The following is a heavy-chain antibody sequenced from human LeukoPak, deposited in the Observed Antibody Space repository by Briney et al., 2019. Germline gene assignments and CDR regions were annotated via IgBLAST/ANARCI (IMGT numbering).Heavy chain of an antibody. CDR2: IYYSGST. CDR3: ARGRRDVLRYSSYYFDY. J-gene: IGHJ4*02. Sequence: ASETLSLTCTVSGGSISSSSYYWGWIRQPPGKGLEWIGSIYYSGSTYYNPSLKSRVTISVDTSKNQFSLKLSSVTAADTAVYYCARGRRDVLRYSSYYFDYWGQGTLVTVSS. CDR1: GGSISSSSYY. D-gene: IGHD3-9*01. V-gene: IGHV4-39*07.